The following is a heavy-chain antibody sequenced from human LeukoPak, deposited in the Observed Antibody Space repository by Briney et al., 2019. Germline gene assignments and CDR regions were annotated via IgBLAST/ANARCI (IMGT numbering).Heavy chain of an antibody. V-gene: IGHV1-46*01. CDR2: INSSGGST. D-gene: IGHD3-22*01. CDR3: ARDLGGYDSSGYYHFDY. CDR1: GYTFTSYY. Sequence: ASVKVSCKASGYTFTSYYMHWVRQAPGQGLEWMGIINSSGGSTSYAQKFQGRVTMTRDTSTSTVYMELSSLRSEDTAVYYCARDLGGYDSSGYYHFDYWGQGTLVTVSS. J-gene: IGHJ4*02.